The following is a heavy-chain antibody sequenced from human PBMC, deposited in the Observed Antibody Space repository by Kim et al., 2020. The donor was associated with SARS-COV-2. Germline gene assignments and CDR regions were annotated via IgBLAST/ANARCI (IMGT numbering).Heavy chain of an antibody. CDR3: AKSLRKVARQCAFDL. D-gene: IGHD5-12*01. Sequence: GGSLRLSCAASGFTFSSYGMHWVRQAPGKGLEWVSVIWSDGSTKYYADSVKGRFTISRDNSKNTLYLQMNILSAEDTAVYYSAKSLRKVARQCAFDLWG. CDR1: GFTFSSYG. V-gene: IGHV3-33*06. CDR2: IWSDGSTK. J-gene: IGHJ3*01.